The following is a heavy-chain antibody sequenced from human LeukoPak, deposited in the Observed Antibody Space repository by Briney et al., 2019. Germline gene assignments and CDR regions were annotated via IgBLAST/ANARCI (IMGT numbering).Heavy chain of an antibody. Sequence: AGSLRLSCTASGFTFSTYGIHWVRQAPGKGLEWVAFIRIDESNEYYVDSVKGRFTISRDNSKNTLYLQMDSLRVEDTAVYFCAKVISSGFYSSAFDIWGQGTMVTVSS. V-gene: IGHV3-30*02. CDR3: AKVISSGFYSSAFDI. D-gene: IGHD3-22*01. J-gene: IGHJ3*02. CDR2: IRIDESNE. CDR1: GFTFSTYG.